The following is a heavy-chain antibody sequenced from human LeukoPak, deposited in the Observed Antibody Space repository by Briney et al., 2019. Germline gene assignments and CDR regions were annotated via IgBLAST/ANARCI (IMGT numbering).Heavy chain of an antibody. CDR3: ARDRYGGIIDY. CDR2: SYTSGST. V-gene: IGHV4-4*07. CDR1: GGSISSYY. D-gene: IGHD1-1*01. Sequence: SETLSLTCTVSGGSISSYYWSWIRQPAGKGLEWIGRSYTSGSTNYNPSLKSRVTMSVDTSKNQFSLKLTSVTAADTAMYYCARDRYGGIIDYWGQGTLVTVSS. J-gene: IGHJ4*02.